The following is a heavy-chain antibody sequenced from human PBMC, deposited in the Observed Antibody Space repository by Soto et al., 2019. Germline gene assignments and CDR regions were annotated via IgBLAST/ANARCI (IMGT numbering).Heavy chain of an antibody. CDR1: GFTFTSSA. CDR3: AAASYSSGWYGWAC. D-gene: IGHD6-19*01. Sequence: SVKVSCKASGFTFTSSAMQWVRQARGQRLEWIGWIVVGSGNTNYAQKFQERVTITRDMSTSTAYMELSSLRPEDTAVYYCAAASYSSGWYGWACWGQGTLVTVSS. J-gene: IGHJ4*02. V-gene: IGHV1-58*02. CDR2: IVVGSGNT.